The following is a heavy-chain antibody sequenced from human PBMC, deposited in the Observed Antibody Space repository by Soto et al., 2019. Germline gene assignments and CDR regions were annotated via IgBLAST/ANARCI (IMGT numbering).Heavy chain of an antibody. V-gene: IGHV1-18*01. CDR2: ISAYNGNT. CDR3: TKERKHCTGGSCYSTRFEY. J-gene: IGHJ4*02. Sequence: QVQMVQSGVEVKEPGASVTVSCKASGYSFTTYGISWVRQAPGQGLEWMGWISAYNGNTIYAQRFQGRVPMTRDTSTSTAYMELRSLRSDDTAVYYCTKERKHCTGGSCYSTRFEYWGQGTLVTVPS. CDR1: GYSFTTYG. D-gene: IGHD2-15*01.